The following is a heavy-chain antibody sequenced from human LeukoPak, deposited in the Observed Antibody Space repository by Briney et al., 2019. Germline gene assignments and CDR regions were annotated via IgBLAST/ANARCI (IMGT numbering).Heavy chain of an antibody. J-gene: IGHJ4*02. V-gene: IGHV3-23*01. CDR2: IDGSGGST. CDR1: GFTFSSYA. Sequence: PGGSLRLSCAASGFTFSSYAMSWVRQAPGKGLEWVSGIDGSGGSTYYADSVKGRFTISRDNSKNTLYLQMNSLRVEDTAIYYCAKDWGYSSSGLGDYWGQGTLVTDSS. CDR3: AKDWGYSSSGLGDY. D-gene: IGHD6-6*01.